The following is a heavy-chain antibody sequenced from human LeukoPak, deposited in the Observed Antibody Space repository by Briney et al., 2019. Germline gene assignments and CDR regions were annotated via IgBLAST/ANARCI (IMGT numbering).Heavy chain of an antibody. CDR3: AREIGVGVTLL. D-gene: IGHD1-26*01. V-gene: IGHV3-74*01. Sequence: GESLRLSCAASGFTFSSYWMHWVRQAPGKGLVWVSRINSDGSSTSYADSVKGRFTISRDNAKNTLYLQMNSLRAEDTAVYYCAREIGVGVTLLWGQGTLVTVSS. CDR1: GFTFSSYW. J-gene: IGHJ4*02. CDR2: INSDGSST.